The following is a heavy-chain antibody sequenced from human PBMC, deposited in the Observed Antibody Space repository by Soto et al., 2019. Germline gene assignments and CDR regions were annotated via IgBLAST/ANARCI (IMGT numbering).Heavy chain of an antibody. J-gene: IGHJ2*01. Sequence: GGSLRLSCAASGFTFSSYAMTWVRQAPGKGLEWVSSISFSDGGTYYADSVKGRLTISRDNSKNTLFLQMNSLRVEDTAVYYCVKDDRILGRRYFDLWGRGTLVTVSS. V-gene: IGHV3-23*01. D-gene: IGHD2-15*01. CDR2: ISFSDGGT. CDR3: VKDDRILGRRYFDL. CDR1: GFTFSSYA.